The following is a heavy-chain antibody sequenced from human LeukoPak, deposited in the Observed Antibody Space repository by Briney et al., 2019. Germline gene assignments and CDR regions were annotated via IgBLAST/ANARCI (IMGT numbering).Heavy chain of an antibody. CDR1: GFTFSSYD. V-gene: IGHV3-30*18. J-gene: IGHJ4*02. D-gene: IGHD6-13*01. Sequence: PGGSLRLSSAASGFTFSSYDMHWVRQAPGKGLEWVAVISYDGSNKYYGDSVKGRITISRDNSKNTLYVQMNSLRPEDTAVYYCAKDRGIAAAGTSFDYWGQGTLVTVSS. CDR2: ISYDGSNK. CDR3: AKDRGIAAAGTSFDY.